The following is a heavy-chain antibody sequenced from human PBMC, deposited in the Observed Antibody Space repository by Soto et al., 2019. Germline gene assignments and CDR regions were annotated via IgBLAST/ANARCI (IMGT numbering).Heavy chain of an antibody. V-gene: IGHV3-7*01. J-gene: IGHJ4*02. CDR3: KRLATSAGQRELDC. D-gene: IGHD6-25*01. Sequence: EVQLVESGGGWVQPGGSLRLSCAASGFSWSIYWIRWVRQAPGKWLEWVANMKQDGSESDYVGSVKGRCTFTRDNAKNSLYLNINSLRAEDTNIYHCKRLATSAGQRELDCWGQGTLVTVSS. CDR1: GFSWSIYW. CDR2: MKQDGSES.